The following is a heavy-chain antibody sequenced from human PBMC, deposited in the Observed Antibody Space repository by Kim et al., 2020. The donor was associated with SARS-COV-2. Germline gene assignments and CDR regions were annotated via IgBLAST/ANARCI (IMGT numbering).Heavy chain of an antibody. V-gene: IGHV1-69*04. CDR2: IIPILGIA. Sequence: SVKVSCKASGGTFSSYAISWVRQAPGQGLEWMGRIIPILGIANYAQKFQGRVTITADKSTSTAYMELSSLRSEDTAVYYCASAQYYYDSSGYYYAAFDIWGQGTMVTVSS. CDR1: GGTFSSYA. CDR3: ASAQYYYDSSGYYYAAFDI. D-gene: IGHD3-22*01. J-gene: IGHJ3*02.